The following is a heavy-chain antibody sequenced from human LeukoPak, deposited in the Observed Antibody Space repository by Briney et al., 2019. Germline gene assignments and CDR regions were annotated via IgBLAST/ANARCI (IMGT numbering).Heavy chain of an antibody. V-gene: IGHV3-30*04. CDR1: GFTFSSYA. J-gene: IGHJ3*02. D-gene: IGHD1-26*01. Sequence: PGRSLRLSCAASGFTFSSYAMHWVRQAPGKGLEWVAVVPSDGTNKYYADSVKGRFTISRDNSKNTLYLQMSSLRPEDTAVYYCAKGVGATTLHAFDIWGQGTMVTVSS. CDR2: VPSDGTNK. CDR3: AKGVGATTLHAFDI.